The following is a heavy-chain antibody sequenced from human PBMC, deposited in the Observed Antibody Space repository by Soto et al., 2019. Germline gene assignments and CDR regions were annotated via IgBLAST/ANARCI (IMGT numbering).Heavy chain of an antibody. CDR1: GFTFNSYS. J-gene: IGHJ3*01. D-gene: IGHD1-1*01. Sequence: GGSLRLSCAASGFTFNSYSVNWVRQAPGKGLEWVASISSGSVYTDFADSVKGRFTISRDDVTNSVSLQTDSLRVEDTGIYYCARYDAFKAFDLWGQGTMVTVSS. CDR2: ISSGSVYT. V-gene: IGHV3-21*01. CDR3: ARYDAFKAFDL.